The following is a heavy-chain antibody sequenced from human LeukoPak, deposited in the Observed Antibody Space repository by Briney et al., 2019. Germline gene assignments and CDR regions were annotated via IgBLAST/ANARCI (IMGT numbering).Heavy chain of an antibody. J-gene: IGHJ2*01. Sequence: ASVKVSCKASGGTFSSYAISWVRQAPGQGLEWKGRIIPILGIANYAQKFQGRVTITADKSTSTAYMELSSLRSEDTAVYYCARDPQAVGFDLWGRGTLVTVSS. CDR3: ARDPQAVGFDL. CDR1: GGTFSSYA. D-gene: IGHD3-10*01. V-gene: IGHV1-69*04. CDR2: IIPILGIA.